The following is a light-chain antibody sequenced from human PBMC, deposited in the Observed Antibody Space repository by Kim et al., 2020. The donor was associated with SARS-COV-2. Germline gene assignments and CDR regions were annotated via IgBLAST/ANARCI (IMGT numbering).Light chain of an antibody. CDR3: QQYGSSPQYT. J-gene: IGKJ2*01. V-gene: IGKV3-20*01. CDR1: QSVSSAA. CDR2: DAS. Sequence: SPGGTPTLSCRARQSVSSAALAWYQRKPGQAPGVLIYDASGRATGIPGRFSGRGSGTDFTLTISRLEPEDFAVYYCQQYGSSPQYTFGQGTKLEI.